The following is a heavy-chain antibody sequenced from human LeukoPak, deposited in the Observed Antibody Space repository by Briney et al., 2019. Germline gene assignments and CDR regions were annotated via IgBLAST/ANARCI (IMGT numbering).Heavy chain of an antibody. CDR1: GFTVSSNY. D-gene: IGHD5-24*01. CDR3: ARGAGYNYPYYFDY. CDR2: IYGGGNI. V-gene: IGHV3-53*01. Sequence: PGGSLRLSCAASGFTVSSNYMNWVRQAPGKGLEWVSVIYGGGNIYYEDSVKGRFTISRDNSKNTLYLQMNSLRAEDTAVYYCARGAGYNYPYYFDYWGQGTLVTVSS. J-gene: IGHJ4*02.